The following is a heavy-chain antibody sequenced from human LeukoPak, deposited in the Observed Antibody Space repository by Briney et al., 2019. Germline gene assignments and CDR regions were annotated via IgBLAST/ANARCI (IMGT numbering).Heavy chain of an antibody. J-gene: IGHJ4*02. D-gene: IGHD4-17*01. Sequence: SATLSLTCTVSGGSISSHYWSWIRQPPGKGLEWIGYIYYSGSTNYNPSLKSRVTISVDTSKNQFPLKLRSVTAADTAVYYCARVRADYDDYAIDYWGQGTLVTVSS. V-gene: IGHV4-59*11. CDR1: GGSISSHY. CDR2: IYYSGST. CDR3: ARVRADYDDYAIDY.